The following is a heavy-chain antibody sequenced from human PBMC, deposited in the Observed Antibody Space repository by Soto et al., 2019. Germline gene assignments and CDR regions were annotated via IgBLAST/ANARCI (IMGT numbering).Heavy chain of an antibody. J-gene: IGHJ6*02. V-gene: IGHV1-18*04. Sequence: ASVKVSCKASGYTFTSYGISWVRQAPGQGLEWMGCISAYNGNTNYAQKLQGRVTMTTDTSTSTAYMELRSLRSDDTAVYYCARDHRITIFGVVTPVYGMDVWGQGTTVTVSS. CDR3: ARDHRITIFGVVTPVYGMDV. CDR2: ISAYNGNT. CDR1: GYTFTSYG. D-gene: IGHD3-3*01.